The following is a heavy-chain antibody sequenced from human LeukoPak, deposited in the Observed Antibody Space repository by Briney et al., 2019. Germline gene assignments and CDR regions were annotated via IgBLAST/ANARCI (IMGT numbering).Heavy chain of an antibody. Sequence: SQTLSLTCTVSGGSISSGSYYWSWIRQPAGKGLEWIGRIYTSGSTNYNPSLKSRVTISVDTSKNQFSLKLSSVTAADTAVYYCARATMVRGAITAWGQGTLVTVSS. V-gene: IGHV4-61*02. J-gene: IGHJ5*02. D-gene: IGHD3-10*01. CDR1: GGSISSGSYY. CDR3: ARATMVRGAITA. CDR2: IYTSGST.